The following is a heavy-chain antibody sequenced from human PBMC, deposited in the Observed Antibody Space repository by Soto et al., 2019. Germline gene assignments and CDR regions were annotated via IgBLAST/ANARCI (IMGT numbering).Heavy chain of an antibody. D-gene: IGHD2-8*02. CDR2: IIPTFGTA. J-gene: IGHJ6*02. V-gene: IGHV1-69*12. Sequence: QVQLVQSGAEVKKPGSSVKVSCKASGGTFSSYTISWVRQAPGQGLEWMGGIIPTFGTADYAQKFQGRVTITADESTSTGYMGLSSLSSEDTALYYCARRSGGAACYYYGMDVWGQGTAVTVSS. CDR1: GGTFSSYT. CDR3: ARRSGGAACYYYGMDV.